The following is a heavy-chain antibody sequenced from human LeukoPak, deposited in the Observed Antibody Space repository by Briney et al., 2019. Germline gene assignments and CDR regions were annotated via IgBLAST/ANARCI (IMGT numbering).Heavy chain of an antibody. J-gene: IGHJ2*01. Sequence: PGGSLRLSCAASGFTFSSYAMSWVRQAPGKGLEWVSAISGSGGSTYYADSVKGRFTISRDNSKNTLYLQMNSLRAEDTAVYYCAKGRFGGYSYYWYFDLWGRGTLVTVSS. CDR2: ISGSGGST. CDR3: AKGRFGGYSYYWYFDL. V-gene: IGHV3-23*01. D-gene: IGHD5-18*01. CDR1: GFTFSSYA.